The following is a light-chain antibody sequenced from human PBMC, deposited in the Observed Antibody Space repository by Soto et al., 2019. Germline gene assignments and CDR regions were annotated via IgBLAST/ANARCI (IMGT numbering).Light chain of an antibody. J-gene: IGLJ1*01. CDR2: EVS. CDR1: SSDVGRYNY. CDR3: SSYTSSITYV. V-gene: IGLV2-14*01. Sequence: QSALTQPASVSGSPGQSITISCTGTSSDVGRYNYVSWYQHHPGKAPKLMIYEVSNRPSGISDRFSASKSGNTASLNISGLQPEDEADYYCSSYTSSITYVFGTGTKVTVL.